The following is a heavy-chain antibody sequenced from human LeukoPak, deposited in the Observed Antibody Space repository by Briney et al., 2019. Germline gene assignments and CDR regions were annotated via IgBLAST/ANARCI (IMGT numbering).Heavy chain of an antibody. CDR1: GDSISRTNFY. D-gene: IGHD1-1*01. CDR3: ARHLGTEYYFDY. Sequence: PSETLSLTCTVSGDSISRTNFYWGWIRQPPGKGLEWIGSIYYSGTTNYNPSLKSRVTISVDTSKKQFSLKLRSVTAADTAVYYCARHLGTEYYFDYWGQGTLVTVSS. CDR2: IYYSGTT. J-gene: IGHJ4*02. V-gene: IGHV4-39*01.